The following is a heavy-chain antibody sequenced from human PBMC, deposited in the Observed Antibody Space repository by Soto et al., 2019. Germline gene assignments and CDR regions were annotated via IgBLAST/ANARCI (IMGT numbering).Heavy chain of an antibody. CDR1: GYTITRYA. J-gene: IGHJ4*02. D-gene: IGHD2-2*01. CDR3: ASSGVVVPAAMRPYFDY. V-gene: IGHV1-3*01. Sequence: ASVKVSCKTSGYTITRYAVHWVRQAPGQRLEWMGWINAGNGNTTYSQKFQGGVTITRDTSASTAYMELSSPRSEDTAVYYCASSGVVVPAAMRPYFDYWGQGTLVTVSS. CDR2: INAGNGNT.